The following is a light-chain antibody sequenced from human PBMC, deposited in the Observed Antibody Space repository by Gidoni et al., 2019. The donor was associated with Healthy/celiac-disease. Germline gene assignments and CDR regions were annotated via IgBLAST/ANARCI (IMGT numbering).Light chain of an antibody. Sequence: ERVLTQSPGTLSLSPGERATLSCRASQSVSSSYLAWYQQKPGQAPRLLIYGASRRATGIPDRFSGSGSGTDFTLTISRLEPEDFAVYYCQQYGSSPLFGPGTKVEIK. CDR2: GAS. CDR1: QSVSSSY. V-gene: IGKV3-20*01. J-gene: IGKJ3*01. CDR3: QQYGSSPL.